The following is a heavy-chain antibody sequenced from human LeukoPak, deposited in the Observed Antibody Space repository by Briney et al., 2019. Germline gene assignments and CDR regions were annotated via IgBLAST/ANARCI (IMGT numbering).Heavy chain of an antibody. CDR3: AREGSRYFDWLC. D-gene: IGHD3-9*01. CDR2: IYYSGST. Sequence: SETLSLTCTVSGGSISSSSYYWGWIRQPPGKGLEWIGSIYYSGSTYYNPSLKSRVTISVDTSKNQFSLKLSSVTAADTAVYYGAREGSRYFDWLCWGQGTLVTVSS. V-gene: IGHV4-39*07. J-gene: IGHJ4*02. CDR1: GGSISSSSYY.